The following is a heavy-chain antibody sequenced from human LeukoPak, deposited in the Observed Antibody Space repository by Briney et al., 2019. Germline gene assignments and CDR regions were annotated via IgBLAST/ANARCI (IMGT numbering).Heavy chain of an antibody. J-gene: IGHJ4*02. CDR1: GDSISTNTW. CDR3: ARDPLGYGEFDY. D-gene: IGHD5-12*01. CDR2: IFHGGHT. Sequence: SETLSLTCAVSGDSISTNTWWSWVRQPPGKGLEWIGEIFHGGHTNYNPSLMSRVTVSVDKSKNQFSLKLSSVTAADTAVYYCARDPLGYGEFDYWGQGTLVTVSS. V-gene: IGHV4-4*02.